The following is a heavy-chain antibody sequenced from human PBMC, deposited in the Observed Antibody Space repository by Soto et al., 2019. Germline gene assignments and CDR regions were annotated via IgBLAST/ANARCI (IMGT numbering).Heavy chain of an antibody. J-gene: IGHJ6*03. Sequence: HPGGSLRLSCAASGFTFSSYAMSWVRQAPGKGLEWVSGIRGSGDTTYYADSVKGRFTISRDNSKNTLYLQMNSLRAKDTALYYCAKYTVTTFWYMYVWGKGTTVTVSS. CDR1: GFTFSSYA. V-gene: IGHV3-23*01. CDR3: AKYTVTTFWYMYV. CDR2: IRGSGDTT. D-gene: IGHD4-17*01.